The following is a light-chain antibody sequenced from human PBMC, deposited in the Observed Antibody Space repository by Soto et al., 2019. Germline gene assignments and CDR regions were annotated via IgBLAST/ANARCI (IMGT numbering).Light chain of an antibody. Sequence: IQMTQSPSTLSASVGDRVTIPCRASPVISTWLARYQQKPGQAPKLLIYNASTLESGVHSRFSGRGSGTEFTLTISSLQPDDFAIYYCQQYKSYTLWTIGQGTKVDIK. J-gene: IGKJ1*01. CDR3: QQYKSYTLWT. V-gene: IGKV1-5*01. CDR1: PVISTW. CDR2: NAS.